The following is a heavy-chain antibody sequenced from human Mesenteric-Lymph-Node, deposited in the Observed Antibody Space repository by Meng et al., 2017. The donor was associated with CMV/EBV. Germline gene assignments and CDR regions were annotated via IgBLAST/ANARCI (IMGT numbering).Heavy chain of an antibody. CDR2: INHSGNT. D-gene: IGHD2-15*01. Sequence: GSLRLSCAVYGGSLSGYNWSWIRQPPGKGLEWIGEINHSGNTNYNPSLKSRVTISIDTSKNQFSLKLSSVTAADTAMYYCARGRSFNWVVVGATPYFDYWGQGTLVTVSS. CDR3: ARGRSFNWVVVGATPYFDY. V-gene: IGHV4-34*01. CDR1: GGSLSGYN. J-gene: IGHJ4*02.